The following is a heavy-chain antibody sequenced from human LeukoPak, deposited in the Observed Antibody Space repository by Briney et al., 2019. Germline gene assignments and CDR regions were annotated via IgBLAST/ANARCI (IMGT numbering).Heavy chain of an antibody. CDR2: ISGSGGST. CDR3: ASQLAAGLTHDY. J-gene: IGHJ4*02. Sequence: PGGSLRLSCAASGFTFSSYAMSWVRQAPGKELEWVSAISGSGGSTYYADSVKGRFTISRDNSKNTLYLQMNSLTAEDTAVYYCASQLAAGLTHDYWGQGTLVTVSS. V-gene: IGHV3-23*01. D-gene: IGHD6-13*01. CDR1: GFTFSSYA.